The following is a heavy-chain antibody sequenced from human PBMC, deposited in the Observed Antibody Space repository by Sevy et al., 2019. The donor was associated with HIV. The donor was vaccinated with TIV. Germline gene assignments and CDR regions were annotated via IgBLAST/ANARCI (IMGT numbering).Heavy chain of an antibody. CDR1: GYTFTDYY. Sequence: WASVKVSCKASGYTFTDYYIHWVRQAPGQGLEWMGWINPHIGGTNFAQKFQGRVTMTRETSISTAYLDLSRLRSDDTAIYYCARGYSPAVPPATVDYWGQGTLVTASS. D-gene: IGHD1-26*01. V-gene: IGHV1-2*02. CDR3: ARGYSPAVPPATVDY. CDR2: INPHIGGT. J-gene: IGHJ4*02.